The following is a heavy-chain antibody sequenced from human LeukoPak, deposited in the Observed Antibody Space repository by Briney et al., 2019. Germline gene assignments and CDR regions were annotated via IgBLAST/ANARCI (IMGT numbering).Heavy chain of an antibody. V-gene: IGHV1-69*13. CDR2: IIPIFGTA. J-gene: IGHJ4*02. Sequence: SVKVSCKASGGTFSSYAISWVRQAPGQGLEWMGGIIPIFGTANYAQKFQGRVTITADESTSTAYMELSSLRAEDTAVYYCARDGGPRSGYYSIFDYWGQGTLVTVSS. CDR1: GGTFSSYA. D-gene: IGHD3-22*01. CDR3: ARDGGPRSGYYSIFDY.